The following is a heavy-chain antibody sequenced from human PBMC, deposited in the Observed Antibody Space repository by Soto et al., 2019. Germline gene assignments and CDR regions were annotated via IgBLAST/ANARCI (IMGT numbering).Heavy chain of an antibody. CDR2: IYHSGST. CDR3: ARRAVRGTYYYYYMDV. V-gene: IGHV4-4*02. CDR1: GASISSSNW. J-gene: IGHJ6*03. D-gene: IGHD3-10*01. Sequence: SETLSLTCAVSGASISSSNWWSLVRHPPGKGLEWIGEIYHSGSTNYNPSLKSRVTISVDKSKNQFSLKLSSVTAADTAVYYCARRAVRGTYYYYYMDVWGKGTTVTVSS.